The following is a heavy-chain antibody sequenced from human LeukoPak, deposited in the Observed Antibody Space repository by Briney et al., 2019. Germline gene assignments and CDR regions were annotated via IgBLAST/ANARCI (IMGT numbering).Heavy chain of an antibody. CDR2: IRFDGSISGD. V-gene: IGHV3-30*02. D-gene: IGHD6-13*01. CDR3: ARARGIAAAACFDY. CDR1: GFTVSSNY. J-gene: IGHJ4*02. Sequence: PGGSLRLSCAASGFTVSSNYMSWVRQAPGKGLEWVAFIRFDGSISGDYYGKSVKGRFTISRDNAKNSLYLQMNSLRAEDTAVYYCARARGIAAAACFDYWGQGTLVTVSS.